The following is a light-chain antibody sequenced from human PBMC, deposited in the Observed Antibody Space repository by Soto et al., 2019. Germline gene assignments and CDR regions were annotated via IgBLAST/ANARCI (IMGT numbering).Light chain of an antibody. CDR1: QSISSW. V-gene: IGKV1-5*03. CDR3: QLYNSYSPT. Sequence: DIQLTQSPSTLSASVGDRVTITCRASQSISSWLAWYQQKPGKAPKLLIYKAFSLESGVPSRFSGSGSGTEFSLTISSLQLDDFATYYCQLYNSYSPTFGQGTKVEIK. J-gene: IGKJ1*01. CDR2: KAF.